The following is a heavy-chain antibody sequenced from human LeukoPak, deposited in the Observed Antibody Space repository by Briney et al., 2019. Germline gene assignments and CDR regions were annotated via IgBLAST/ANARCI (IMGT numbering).Heavy chain of an antibody. CDR2: ISAYNGNT. D-gene: IGHD4-11*01. V-gene: IGHV1-18*01. CDR1: GGTFSSYA. J-gene: IGHJ4*02. CDR3: ARDAVRTTVTYDY. Sequence: GSSVKVSCKASGGTFSSYAISWVRQAPGQGLEWMGWISAYNGNTNYAQKLQGRVTMTTDTSTSTAYMELRSLRSDDTAVYYCARDAVRTTVTYDYWGQGTLVTVSS.